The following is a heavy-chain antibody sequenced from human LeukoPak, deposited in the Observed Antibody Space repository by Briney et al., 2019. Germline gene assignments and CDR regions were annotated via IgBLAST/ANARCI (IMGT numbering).Heavy chain of an antibody. Sequence: SGGSLRLSCAASGFTFSSYGMHWVRQAPGKGLEWVAGISYDGSNKYYADSVKGRFTISRDNSKNTLYLQMNSLRAEDTAVYYYAKDGTIAYSGYEWMAAAGHFDYWGQGTLVTVSS. CDR2: ISYDGSNK. J-gene: IGHJ4*02. V-gene: IGHV3-30*18. CDR3: AKDGTIAYSGYEWMAAAGHFDY. CDR1: GFTFSSYG. D-gene: IGHD5-12*01.